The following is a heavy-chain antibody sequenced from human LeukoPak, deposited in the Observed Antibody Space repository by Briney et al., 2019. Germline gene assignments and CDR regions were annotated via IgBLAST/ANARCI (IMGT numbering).Heavy chain of an antibody. J-gene: IGHJ4*02. Sequence: GGSLKLSCAASGFTFSSYSMNWVHQAPGKGLEWVSHITASGTAMFYADSVKGRFTISRDNAKNSLYLQMNSLRDEDTAVYYCASSGSYRFDYWGQGTLVTVSS. CDR2: ITASGTAM. CDR3: ASSGSYRFDY. V-gene: IGHV3-48*02. CDR1: GFTFSSYS. D-gene: IGHD1-26*01.